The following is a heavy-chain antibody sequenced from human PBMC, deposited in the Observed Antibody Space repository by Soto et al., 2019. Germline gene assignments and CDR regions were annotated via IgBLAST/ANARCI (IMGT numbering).Heavy chain of an antibody. CDR2: IGPSGGST. D-gene: IGHD2-15*01. CDR1: GYTFTSYY. V-gene: IGHV1-46*01. Sequence: QVQLVQSGAEVKKPGASVKVSCKASGYTFTSYYMHWVRQAPGQGLEWMGMIGPSGGSTTYAQNFQGRVTMTRDTSTSTVYMELSSMRPEDTAVYYCARDRTSGGLFDYWGQGTLVTGSS. J-gene: IGHJ4*02. CDR3: ARDRTSGGLFDY.